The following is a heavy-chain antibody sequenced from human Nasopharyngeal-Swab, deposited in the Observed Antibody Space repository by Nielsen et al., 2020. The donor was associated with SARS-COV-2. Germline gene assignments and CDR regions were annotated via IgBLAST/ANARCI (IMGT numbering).Heavy chain of an antibody. Sequence: GESLKISCAASEFTFSSYAMSWIRQAPGKGLEYVSAISSNGGSTYYANSVKGRFTISRDNSKNTLYLQMGSLRAEDMAVYYCARAATYRFGYSYGPKEDYYYMDVWGKGTTVTVSS. CDR1: EFTFSSYA. CDR2: ISSNGGST. J-gene: IGHJ6*03. D-gene: IGHD5-18*01. V-gene: IGHV3-64*01. CDR3: ARAATYRFGYSYGPKEDYYYMDV.